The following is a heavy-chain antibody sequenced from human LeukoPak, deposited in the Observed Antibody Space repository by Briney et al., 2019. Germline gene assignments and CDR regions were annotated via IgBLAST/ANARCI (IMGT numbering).Heavy chain of an antibody. J-gene: IGHJ3*02. CDR2: ISSSSSYI. CDR1: GFTFSSYS. D-gene: IGHD2-21*02. Sequence: GGSLRLSCAASGFTFSSYSMNWVRQAPGKGLEWVSSISSSSSYIYYADSVKGRFTISRDNAKNSLYLQMNSLRAEDTAVYYCARDLNPYCGGDCYSGAFDIWGQGTMVTVSS. V-gene: IGHV3-21*01. CDR3: ARDLNPYCGGDCYSGAFDI.